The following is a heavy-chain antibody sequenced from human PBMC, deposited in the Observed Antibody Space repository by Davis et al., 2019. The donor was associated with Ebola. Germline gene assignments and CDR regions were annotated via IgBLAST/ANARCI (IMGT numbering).Heavy chain of an antibody. V-gene: IGHV1-8*03. CDR3: ARASLLWFRELLYSYYYYGMDV. CDR2: MNPNSGNT. J-gene: IGHJ6*02. CDR1: GYTFTSYD. D-gene: IGHD3-10*01. Sequence: ASVKVSCKASGYTFTSYDTNWVRQATGQGLEWMGWMNPNSGNTGYAQKFQGRVTITRNTSISTAYMELSSLRSEDTAVYYCARASLLWFRELLYSYYYYGMDVWGQGTTVTVSS.